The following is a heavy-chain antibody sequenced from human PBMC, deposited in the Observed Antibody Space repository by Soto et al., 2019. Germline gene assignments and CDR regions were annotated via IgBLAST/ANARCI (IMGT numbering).Heavy chain of an antibody. Sequence: GGSLRLSCAASGFIFSTYAMHWVRQAPGKGLEWVAVISYEGSDKYYADSVKGRFTISRDNSKDTLYLQMNSLRAEDTAVYYCSRFQDDYFPLFVGGGLIDYWGKGTLVTVSS. V-gene: IGHV3-30-3*01. CDR1: GFIFSTYA. CDR2: ISYEGSDK. D-gene: IGHD4-17*01. J-gene: IGHJ4*02. CDR3: SRFQDDYFPLFVGGGLIDY.